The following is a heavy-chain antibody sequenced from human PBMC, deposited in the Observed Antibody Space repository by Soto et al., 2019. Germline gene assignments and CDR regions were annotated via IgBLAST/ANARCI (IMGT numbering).Heavy chain of an antibody. D-gene: IGHD3-16*01. V-gene: IGHV4-39*01. CDR2: SYYSGST. CDR3: ASPVSGEITY. J-gene: IGHJ4*02. CDR1: GGSISSSSYY. Sequence: PSETLSLTCTVSGGSISSSSYYWGWIRQPPGKGLEWIGRSYYSGSTYYNPSLKSRVTISVDTSKNQFSLKLSSVTAADTAVYYCASPVSGEITYWGQGTLVTVSS.